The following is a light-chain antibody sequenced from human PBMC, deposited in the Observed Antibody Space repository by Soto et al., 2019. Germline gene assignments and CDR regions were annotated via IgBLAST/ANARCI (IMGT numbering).Light chain of an antibody. CDR2: GAS. V-gene: IGKV3-20*01. Sequence: EIVLTQSPGTLSLSPGDRATFFCWASQSVSSSYLAWYQQKPGQAPSLLIYGASSRATGIPDRFSGSGSGTDFTLTISRLEPEDFAVYYCQQYGSSLATFGGGTKVEIK. CDR3: QQYGSSLAT. CDR1: QSVSSSY. J-gene: IGKJ4*01.